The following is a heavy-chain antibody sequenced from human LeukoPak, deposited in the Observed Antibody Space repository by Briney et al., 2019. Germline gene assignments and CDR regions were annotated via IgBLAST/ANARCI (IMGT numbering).Heavy chain of an antibody. Sequence: PGGSLRLSCAASGFTFTIYWMHWVRQAPGKGLVWVSRINSDGSSTIYADSVKGRFTISRDDAKNTVYLQMNGLRAEDTAVYYCARGTTVALFDFWGQGTLVTVSS. CDR3: ARGTTVALFDF. V-gene: IGHV3-74*01. D-gene: IGHD4-23*01. CDR1: GFTFTIYW. J-gene: IGHJ4*02. CDR2: INSDGSST.